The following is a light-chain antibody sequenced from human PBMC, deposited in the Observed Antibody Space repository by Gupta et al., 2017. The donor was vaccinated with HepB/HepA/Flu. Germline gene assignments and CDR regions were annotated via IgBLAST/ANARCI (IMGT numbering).Light chain of an antibody. V-gene: IGLV1-47*01. CDR1: TSNIGYNN. Sequence: QSVLTQPPSVSGTPGQRVTISCSGGTSNIGYNNVYWYQQIPGTSPKLLIYRNDQRPAGVPVRFSGSKSGTAASLAITGRRDEEEADYYCATGDDNRGDVFGGGTKSTVL. CDR3: ATGDDNRGDV. CDR2: RND. J-gene: IGLJ3*02.